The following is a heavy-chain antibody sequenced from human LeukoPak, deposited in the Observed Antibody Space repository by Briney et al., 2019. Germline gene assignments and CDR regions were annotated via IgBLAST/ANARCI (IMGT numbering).Heavy chain of an antibody. Sequence: PGGSLRLSCAGPGFKFDEYDMHWVRQAPGKGLEWVSSISWNSDSIGYTDSVEGRFTISRDNTKNSLTLQMNSLRAEDTALYYCAKGPIAVAGTWYFDSWGQGTLVTVSS. D-gene: IGHD6-19*01. CDR1: GFKFDEYD. CDR2: ISWNSDSI. CDR3: AKGPIAVAGTWYFDS. J-gene: IGHJ4*02. V-gene: IGHV3-9*01.